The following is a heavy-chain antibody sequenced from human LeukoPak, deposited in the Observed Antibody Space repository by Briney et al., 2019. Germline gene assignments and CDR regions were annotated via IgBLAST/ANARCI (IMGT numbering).Heavy chain of an antibody. J-gene: IGHJ4*02. CDR1: GGSITNTNYY. CDR3: ARQGPQDY. CDR2: VYHSGIT. Sequence: SETLSLTCTVSGGSITNTNYYWAWIRQPPGEGLEWIGSVYHSGITYYTPSLKSRVSISVDTSKNQFSLKVSSVTAADTAVYYCARQGPQDYWGQGTLVTVSS. V-gene: IGHV4-39*01.